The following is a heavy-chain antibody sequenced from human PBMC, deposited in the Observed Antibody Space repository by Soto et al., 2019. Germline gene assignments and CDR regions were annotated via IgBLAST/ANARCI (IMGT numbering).Heavy chain of an antibody. V-gene: IGHV3-74*01. CDR1: GFALSRYW. Sequence: PGGSLRLSCAASGFALSRYWMHWVRQAPGEGLMWVSRINDDSSRTYYADSVRGRFTVSRDNSKNTVYLQMDSLRAEDTALYYCARVNDPDDFWGQGTLVTSPQ. J-gene: IGHJ4*02. CDR3: ARVNDPDDF. CDR2: INDDSSRT. D-gene: IGHD1-1*01.